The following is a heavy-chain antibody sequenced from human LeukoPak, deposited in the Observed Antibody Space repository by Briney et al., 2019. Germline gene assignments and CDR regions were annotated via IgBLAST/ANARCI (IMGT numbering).Heavy chain of an antibody. CDR3: TRLRWELLGGHDY. J-gene: IGHJ4*02. V-gene: IGHV3-73*01. Sequence: PGGSLRLSCAASGLTLSGSAMHWVRHASGEGLEWVGRIRSKANSSAKAYAASVKGRFTISRDDSKNTAYLQMNSLKTEDTAVYYCTRLRWELLGGHDYWGQGTLVTVSS. CDR2: IRSKANSSAK. CDR1: GLTLSGSA. D-gene: IGHD1-26*01.